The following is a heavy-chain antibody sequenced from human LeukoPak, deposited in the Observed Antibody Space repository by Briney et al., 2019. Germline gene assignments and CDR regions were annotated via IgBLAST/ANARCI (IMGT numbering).Heavy chain of an antibody. D-gene: IGHD5-18*01. CDR3: ARGQKYRSGYTVTELGSGYFDY. J-gene: IGHJ4*02. Sequence: PSETLSLTCSVSGYSISSGYYWGWIRQAPGKGLEWIGNLYHSGSTYYNPSLKSRVSISVDTSKNQFSLRLSSVTAADTAVYYCARGQKYRSGYTVTELGSGYFDYWGQGPLVTVSS. CDR1: GYSISSGYY. V-gene: IGHV4-38-2*02. CDR2: LYHSGST.